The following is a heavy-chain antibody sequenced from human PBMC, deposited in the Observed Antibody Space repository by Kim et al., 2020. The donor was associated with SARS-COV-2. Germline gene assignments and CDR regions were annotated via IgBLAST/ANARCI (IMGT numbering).Heavy chain of an antibody. CDR2: FDPEDGET. Sequence: ASVKVSCKVSGYTLTELSMHWVRQAPGKGLEWMGGFDPEDGETIYAQKFQGRVTMTEDTSTDTAYMELSSLRSEDTAVYYCATKRGSWYTKEDNWFDPWGQGTLVTVSS. CDR1: GYTLTELS. V-gene: IGHV1-24*01. D-gene: IGHD6-13*01. CDR3: ATKRGSWYTKEDNWFDP. J-gene: IGHJ5*02.